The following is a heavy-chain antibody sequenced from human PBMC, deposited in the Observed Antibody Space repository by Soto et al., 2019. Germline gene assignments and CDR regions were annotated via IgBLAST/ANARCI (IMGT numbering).Heavy chain of an antibody. CDR3: ARGRGRIAARAIY. J-gene: IGHJ4*02. D-gene: IGHD6-6*01. CDR1: GGSFSGYY. V-gene: IGHV4-34*01. Sequence: PSETLSLTCAFYGGSFSGYYWSLIRQPPGKGLEWIGEINHSGSTNYNPSLKSRVTISVDTSKNQFSLKLSSVTAADTAVYYCARGRGRIAARAIYWGQGTLVTVSS. CDR2: INHSGST.